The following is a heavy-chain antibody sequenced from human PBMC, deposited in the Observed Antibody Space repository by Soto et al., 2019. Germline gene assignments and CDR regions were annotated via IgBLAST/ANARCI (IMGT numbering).Heavy chain of an antibody. J-gene: IGHJ3*01. Sequence: EVQLVESGGGLVQPGESLRLSCAASGFTFDYYWMHWVRQAPGKGLVWVSRVHSDGTTTTYADSVKGRFTISRDNARNTVSLQMSRRRAEDTTLYYCASGDRGGFDLWGPGTVVTVSS. D-gene: IGHD3-10*01. CDR3: ASGDRGGFDL. CDR2: VHSDGTTT. CDR1: GFTFDYYW. V-gene: IGHV3-74*01.